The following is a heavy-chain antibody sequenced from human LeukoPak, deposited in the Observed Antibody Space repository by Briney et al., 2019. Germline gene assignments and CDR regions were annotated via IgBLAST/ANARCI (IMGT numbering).Heavy chain of an antibody. Sequence: GGSLRLSCAATRFTLSTYWMSWVRQAPGKGLEWVAHIKQDGSQEYYVDSVKGRFTISRDSAKNSLYLQMNSLRAEDTAVYYCARGVPYDSWSGPHYSDYWGQGTLVTVSS. CDR3: ARGVPYDSWSGPHYSDY. J-gene: IGHJ4*02. D-gene: IGHD3-3*01. CDR1: RFTLSTYW. V-gene: IGHV3-7*01. CDR2: IKQDGSQE.